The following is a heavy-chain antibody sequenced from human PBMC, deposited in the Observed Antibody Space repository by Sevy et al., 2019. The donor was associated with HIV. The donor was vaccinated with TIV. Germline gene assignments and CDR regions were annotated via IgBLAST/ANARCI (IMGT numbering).Heavy chain of an antibody. CDR1: GFTFSNYA. Sequence: GGSLRLSCVASGFTFSNYAMNWVRQAPGKGLEWVSTIFRGGDGTYYADSGKGRFTISRDNSKDTVYLQLSSLRADDTAVYYCAGALYDSSGSFDALDIWGQGTMVTVS. CDR3: AGALYDSSGSFDALDI. CDR2: IFRGGDGT. V-gene: IGHV3-23*01. J-gene: IGHJ3*02. D-gene: IGHD3-22*01.